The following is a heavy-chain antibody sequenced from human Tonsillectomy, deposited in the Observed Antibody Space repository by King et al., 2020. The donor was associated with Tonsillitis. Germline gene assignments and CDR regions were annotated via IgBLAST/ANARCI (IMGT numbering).Heavy chain of an antibody. CDR1: GYTFTTYA. Sequence: QLVQSGSELKKPGASVKVSCKASGYTFTTYAMNWVRQAPGQGLEWMGWINTNTGNPTYAQGFTGRFVFSLDTSVSTAYLQISSLKAEDTAVYYCARTLNYYDSNTGERGWFDPWGQGTLVTVSS. CDR2: INTNTGNP. CDR3: ARTLNYYDSNTGERGWFDP. D-gene: IGHD3-22*01. J-gene: IGHJ5*02. V-gene: IGHV7-4-1*02.